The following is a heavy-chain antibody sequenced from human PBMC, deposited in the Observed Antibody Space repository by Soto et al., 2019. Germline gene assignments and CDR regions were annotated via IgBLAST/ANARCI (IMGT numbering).Heavy chain of an antibody. Sequence: EVQLLESGGGLVQPGGSLRLSCAASGFTFSSYAMSWVRQAPGKGLEWVSAISGSGGSTYYADSVKGRFTISRDNSKNTLYLQMNSLRAEDTAVYYCAKDGAEFVNLRFVRGGFDPWGQGTLVTVSS. D-gene: IGHD3-10*01. CDR1: GFTFSSYA. CDR2: ISGSGGST. V-gene: IGHV3-23*01. J-gene: IGHJ5*02. CDR3: AKDGAEFVNLRFVRGGFDP.